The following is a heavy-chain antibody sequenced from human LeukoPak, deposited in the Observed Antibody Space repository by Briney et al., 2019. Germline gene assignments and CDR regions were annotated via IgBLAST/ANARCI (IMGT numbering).Heavy chain of an antibody. V-gene: IGHV4-4*07. Sequence: SETLSLTCTVSGGSISSYYWSWIRQPAGKGLEWIGRIYTSGSTNYNPSLKSRVTMSVGTSKNQFSLKLSSVTAADTAVYYCAREFAPYYYDSSGYWAHAFDIWGQGTMVTVSS. CDR2: IYTSGST. CDR1: GGSISSYY. D-gene: IGHD3-22*01. CDR3: AREFAPYYYDSSGYWAHAFDI. J-gene: IGHJ3*02.